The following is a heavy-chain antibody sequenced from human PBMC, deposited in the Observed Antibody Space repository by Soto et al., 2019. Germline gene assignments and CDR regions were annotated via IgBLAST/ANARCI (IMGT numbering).Heavy chain of an antibody. D-gene: IGHD4-17*01. CDR1: GGSISSDAYF. V-gene: IGHV4-31*03. Sequence: QLQLQESGPGLVKPSETLSLTCTVSGGSISSDAYFWSWIRQRPGKGLEWIGYIYYSGSTYYNPSLKSRVTISVDTSRNQFSLRLSSVTAADTAVYYCARGGDYGDFMREYFFDFWGQGTLVTVSS. CDR2: IYYSGST. J-gene: IGHJ4*02. CDR3: ARGGDYGDFMREYFFDF.